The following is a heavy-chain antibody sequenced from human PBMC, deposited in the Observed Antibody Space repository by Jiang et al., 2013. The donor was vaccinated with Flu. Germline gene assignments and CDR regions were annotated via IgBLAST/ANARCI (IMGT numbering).Heavy chain of an antibody. Sequence: SGAEVKKPGSSVKVSCKASGGTFSSYAISWVRQAPGQGLEWMGRIIPILGIANYAQKFQGRVTITADKSTSTAYMELSSLRSEDTAVYYCAAPRTGYCSGGSCYPMGPGPNDYWGQGTLVTVSS. D-gene: IGHD2-15*01. CDR2: IIPILGIA. V-gene: IGHV1-69*04. CDR3: AAPRTGYCSGGSCYPMGPGPNDY. J-gene: IGHJ4*02. CDR1: GGTFSSYA.